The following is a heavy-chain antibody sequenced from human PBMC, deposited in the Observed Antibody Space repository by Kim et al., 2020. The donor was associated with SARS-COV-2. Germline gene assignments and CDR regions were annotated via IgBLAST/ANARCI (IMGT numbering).Heavy chain of an antibody. Sequence: QGLTGRFVFSLDTSVSTAYLQISSLKAEDTAVYYCARTNLYGDYAKYFQHWGQGTLVTVSS. CDR3: ARTNLYGDYAKYFQH. V-gene: IGHV7-4-1*02. D-gene: IGHD4-17*01. J-gene: IGHJ1*01.